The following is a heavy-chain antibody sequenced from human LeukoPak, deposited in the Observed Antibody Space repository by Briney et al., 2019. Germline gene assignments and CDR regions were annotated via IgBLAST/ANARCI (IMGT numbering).Heavy chain of an antibody. CDR2: INRNGNT. D-gene: IGHD3-22*01. Sequence: SETLSLTCAVYGGSFTGYYWSWIRQPPGKGLGWIGEINRNGNTNYNPSLKSRVTMSVDTSKKQFSLNLSSVTAADTAVYYCARIVLPYYYDTTALKGYFDLWGRGTLVTVSS. CDR3: ARIVLPYYYDTTALKGYFDL. V-gene: IGHV4-34*01. CDR1: GGSFTGYY. J-gene: IGHJ2*01.